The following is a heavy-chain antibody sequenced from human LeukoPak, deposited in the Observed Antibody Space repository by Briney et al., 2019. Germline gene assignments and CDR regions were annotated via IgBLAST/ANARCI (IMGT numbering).Heavy chain of an antibody. CDR2: ISAYNGYT. D-gene: IGHD3-16*01. Sequence: GASVKVSRKASGYTFTNYGISWVRQAPGQGLEWMGWISAYNGYTSYAQKLLDRVTLTTDTSTSTAYMELRSLRSDDTAIYFCAREKGGDENNRSYLYVHIYWGQGTLVTVSS. CDR3: AREKGGDENNRSYLYVHIY. CDR1: GYTFTNYG. V-gene: IGHV1-18*01. J-gene: IGHJ4*02.